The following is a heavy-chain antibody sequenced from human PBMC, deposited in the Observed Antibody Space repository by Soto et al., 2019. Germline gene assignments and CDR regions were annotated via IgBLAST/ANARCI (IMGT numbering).Heavy chain of an antibody. Sequence: SETLSLTCTVSGGSISSYYWSWIRQPPGKGLEWIGYIYYSGSTNYNPSLKSRVTISVDTSKNQFSLKLSSVTAADTAVYYCARHGYDFWSGYYRDYYYMDVWGKGTTVTVSS. CDR2: IYYSGST. J-gene: IGHJ6*03. CDR1: GGSISSYY. D-gene: IGHD3-3*01. CDR3: ARHGYDFWSGYYRDYYYMDV. V-gene: IGHV4-59*08.